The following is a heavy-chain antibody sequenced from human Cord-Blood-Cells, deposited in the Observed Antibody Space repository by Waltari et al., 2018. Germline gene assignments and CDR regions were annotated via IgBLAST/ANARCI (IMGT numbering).Heavy chain of an antibody. CDR2: IRDDGSNK. CDR3: AKGSLLSYFQH. Sequence: QVQLVESGGGVVQPGGSLRLSCAASGFTFSSYGMHWVRQAPGKGLEWVAFIRDDGSNKYYADSVKGRFTISRDNYKNTLYLQMNSLRAEDTAVYYCAKGSLLSYFQHWGQGTLVTVSS. CDR1: GFTFSSYG. J-gene: IGHJ1*01. V-gene: IGHV3-30*02. D-gene: IGHD2-2*01.